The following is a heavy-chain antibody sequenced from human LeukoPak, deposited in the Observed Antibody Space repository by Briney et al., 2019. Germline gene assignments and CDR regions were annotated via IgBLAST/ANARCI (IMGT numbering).Heavy chain of an antibody. D-gene: IGHD3-22*01. CDR1: RITLSNYG. CDR3: AKRGVVIRVILVGFHKEAYYFDS. Sequence: GGSLRLSCAVSRITLSNYGMSWVRQAPGKGLEWVAGISDSGGRTNYADSVKGRFTISRDNPKNTLYLQVNSLRAEDTAVYFCAKRGVVIRVILVGFHKEAYYFDSWGQGALVTVSS. CDR2: ISDSGGRT. V-gene: IGHV3-23*01. J-gene: IGHJ4*02.